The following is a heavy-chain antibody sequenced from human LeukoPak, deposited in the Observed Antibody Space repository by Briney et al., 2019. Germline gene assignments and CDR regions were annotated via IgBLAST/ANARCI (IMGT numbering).Heavy chain of an antibody. J-gene: IGHJ4*02. CDR2: ISAYNGNT. D-gene: IGHD6-19*01. CDR1: GYTFTDNG. CDR3: TRGGRTVPGTGAWF. V-gene: IGHV1-18*01. Sequence: GASVKLSCTASGYTFTDNGITWVRHAPGPGLERKGWISAYNGNTNYAQKIQGRVTVTTDTSTSTAYMELRSLRSDDTAVYYLTRGGRTVPGTGAWFWGQGTLVTVSP.